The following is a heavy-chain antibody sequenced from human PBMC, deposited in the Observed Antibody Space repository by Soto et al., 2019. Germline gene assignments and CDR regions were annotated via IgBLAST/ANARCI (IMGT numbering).Heavy chain of an antibody. CDR1: GFTFSTYL. V-gene: IGHV3-21*06. J-gene: IGHJ3*02. CDR2: IKSDSSYL. CDR3: ARKPMTGSQSGAFDI. Sequence: VQLVESGGGLVKPGGSLRLSCAASGFTFSTYLMNWVRQAPGKGLEWVSSIKSDSSYLYYADSVKGRFTISRDNAKNSLHLQMNSLRVEDTATYFCARKPMTGSQSGAFDIWGQGTMVTVSS. D-gene: IGHD3-9*01.